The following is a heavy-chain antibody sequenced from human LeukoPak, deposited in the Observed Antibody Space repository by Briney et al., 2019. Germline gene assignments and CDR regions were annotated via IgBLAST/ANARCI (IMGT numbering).Heavy chain of an antibody. D-gene: IGHD1-7*01. CDR2: ISYDGSNK. Sequence: GGSLRLSCAASGFTFSSYGMHWVRQAPGKGLEWVAVISYDGSNKYYADSVKGRFTISRDNSKNTLYLQMNSLRAEDTAVYYCAREVVGTRRYYYYMDVWGKGTTVTVSS. V-gene: IGHV3-30*03. CDR1: GFTFSSYG. J-gene: IGHJ6*03. CDR3: AREVVGTRRYYYYMDV.